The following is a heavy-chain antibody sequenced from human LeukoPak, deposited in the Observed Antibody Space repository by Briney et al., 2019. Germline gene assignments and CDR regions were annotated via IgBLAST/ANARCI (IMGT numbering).Heavy chain of an antibody. V-gene: IGHV4-34*01. CDR3: AREKVVPAGHYYYGMDV. CDR2: INHSGST. CDR1: GGSFSGYY. Sequence: SETLSLTCAVYGGSFSGYYWSWIRQPPGKGLEWIGEINHSGSTNYNPSLKSRVTISVDTSKNQFSLKLSSVTAADTAVYYCAREKVVPAGHYYYGMDVWGQGTTVTVSS. J-gene: IGHJ6*02. D-gene: IGHD2-2*01.